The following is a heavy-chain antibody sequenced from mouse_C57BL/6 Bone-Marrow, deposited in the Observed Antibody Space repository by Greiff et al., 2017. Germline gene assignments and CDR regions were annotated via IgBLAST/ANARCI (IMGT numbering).Heavy chain of an antibody. J-gene: IGHJ2*01. D-gene: IGHD2-3*01. V-gene: IGHV1-81*01. Sequence: VKLMESGAELARPGASVKLSCKASGYTFTSYGISWVKQRTGQGLEWIGEIYPRSGNTYYNEKFKGKATLTADKSSSTAYMELRSLTSEDSAVYFCARGGWLLRGGYYFDAWGQGTTLTVSS. CDR2: IYPRSGNT. CDR1: GYTFTSYG. CDR3: ARGGWLLRGGYYFDA.